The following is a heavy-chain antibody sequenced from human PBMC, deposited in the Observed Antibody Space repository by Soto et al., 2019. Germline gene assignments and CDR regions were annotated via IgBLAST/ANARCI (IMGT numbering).Heavy chain of an antibody. CDR1: GYTYTSYY. D-gene: IGHD3-10*01. CDR3: ARPLLWCWELLNY. CDR2: INPSGGST. V-gene: IGHV1-46*01. Sequence: ASEKVSCKASGYTYTSYYMHWVREAPGQGLEWMGIINPSGGSTSYAQKLQGRVTMTRDTSTSTVYMELSSLRSEDTAVYYCARPLLWCWELLNYSGQGTVVTVSS. J-gene: IGHJ4*02.